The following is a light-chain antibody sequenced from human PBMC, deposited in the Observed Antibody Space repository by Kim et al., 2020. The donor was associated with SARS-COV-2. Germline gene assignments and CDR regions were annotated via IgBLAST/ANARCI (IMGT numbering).Light chain of an antibody. Sequence: QSALTQPRSVSGSPGQLVTISCTGTSSDVGGYNYVAWYQHHPGKAPKLMISDVNKRPSGVPDRFSGSKFGNTASLTISGLQAEDEADYYCCSYAGSYTWVFGGGTKLTVL. J-gene: IGLJ2*01. CDR2: DVN. CDR1: SSDVGGYNY. CDR3: CSYAGSYTWV. V-gene: IGLV2-11*01.